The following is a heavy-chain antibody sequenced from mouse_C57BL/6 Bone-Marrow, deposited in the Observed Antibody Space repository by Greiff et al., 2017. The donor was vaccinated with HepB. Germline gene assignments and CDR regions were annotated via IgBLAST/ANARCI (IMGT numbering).Heavy chain of an antibody. CDR3: ASWVWFAY. V-gene: IGHV1-59*01. J-gene: IGHJ3*01. CDR2: IDPSDSYT. Sequence: QVQLQQPGAELVRPGTSVKLSCKASGYTFTSYWMHWVKQRPGQGLEWIGVIDPSDSYTNYNQKFKGKATLTVDTSSSTAYMQLSSLTSEDSAVYYCASWVWFAYWGQGTLVTVSA. CDR1: GYTFTSYW.